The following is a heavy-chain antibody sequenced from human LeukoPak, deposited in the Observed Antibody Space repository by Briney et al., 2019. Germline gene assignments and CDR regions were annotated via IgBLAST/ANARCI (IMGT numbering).Heavy chain of an antibody. Sequence: GSLRLSCAASGFTFSSYAMSWVRQPPGKGLEWIGSIYYSGSTYYNPSLKSRVTISVDTSKNQFSLKVSSVTAADTALYYCARQGSCSNTNCNRWFDPWGQGTLVTVSS. J-gene: IGHJ5*02. CDR3: ARQGSCSNTNCNRWFDP. V-gene: IGHV4-38-2*01. D-gene: IGHD2-2*01. CDR2: IYYSGST. CDR1: GFTFSSYA.